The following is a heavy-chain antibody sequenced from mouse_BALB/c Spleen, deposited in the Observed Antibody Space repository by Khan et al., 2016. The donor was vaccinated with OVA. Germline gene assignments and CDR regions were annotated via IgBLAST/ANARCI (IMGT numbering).Heavy chain of an antibody. D-gene: IGHD2-10*01. J-gene: IGHJ3*01. CDR1: GFAFSSYD. V-gene: IGHV5-9*02. CDR2: ISGTGIYT. CDR3: ARPSYYGNPWFTY. Sequence: EVQLVESGGGLVKPGGSLKLSCAPSGFAFSSYDMSWVRQTPEKRLEWVATISGTGIYTYYPDSVKGRFIIYRDNARHTLYLQMSSLRSEDTALYDCARPSYYGNPWFTYWGQGTLVTVSA.